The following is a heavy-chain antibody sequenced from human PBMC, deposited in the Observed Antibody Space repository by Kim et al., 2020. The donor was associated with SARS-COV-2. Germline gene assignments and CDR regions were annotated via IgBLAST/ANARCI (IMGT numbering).Heavy chain of an antibody. CDR3: ARAPGIPAVLPFDY. Sequence: DSVKGRLTISRDKSKNTLYLQMNSLRAEDTAVYYCARAPGIPAVLPFDYWGQGTLVTVSS. V-gene: IGHV3-30*01. J-gene: IGHJ4*02. D-gene: IGHD2-2*01.